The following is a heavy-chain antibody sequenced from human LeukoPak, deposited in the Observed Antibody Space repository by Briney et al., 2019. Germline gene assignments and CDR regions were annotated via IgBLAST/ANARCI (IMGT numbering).Heavy chain of an antibody. J-gene: IGHJ4*02. CDR3: AKIPEGAVAGPFDY. CDR1: GFTFTCYA. V-gene: IGHV3-23*01. D-gene: IGHD6-19*01. CDR2: IGCCGGGT. Sequence: GGSLRLSFAASGFTFTCYAMSWVRQAPGRGLRWVSIIGCCGGGTYYADSVKGRFTISRDNSKNTLYLQMNSLRAEDTAVYYCAKIPEGAVAGPFDYWGQGTLVTVSS.